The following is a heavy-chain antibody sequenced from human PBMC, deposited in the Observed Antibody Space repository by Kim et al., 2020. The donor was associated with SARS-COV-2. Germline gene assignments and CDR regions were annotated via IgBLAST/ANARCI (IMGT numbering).Heavy chain of an antibody. D-gene: IGHD3-3*01. CDR1: GGSISSGGYY. Sequence: SETLSLTCTVSGGSISSGGYYWSWIRQHPGKGLEWIGYIYYSGSTYYNPSLKSRVTISVDTSKNQFSLKLSSVTAADTAVYYCARENYDFWSGYSRAAIFDYWGQGTLVTVSS. CDR3: ARENYDFWSGYSRAAIFDY. CDR2: IYYSGST. J-gene: IGHJ4*02. V-gene: IGHV4-31*03.